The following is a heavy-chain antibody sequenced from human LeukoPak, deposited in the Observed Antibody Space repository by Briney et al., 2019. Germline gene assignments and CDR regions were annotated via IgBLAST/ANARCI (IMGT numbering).Heavy chain of an antibody. D-gene: IGHD3-10*01. Sequence: SETVPLTCAVYGGSFSGYYWSWIRQPPGKGLEWIGEINHSGSTNYNPSLKSRVTISVDTSKNQLSLKLSSVTAADTAVYYCARGRRFGELSGYWGQGTLVTVSS. J-gene: IGHJ4*02. CDR3: ARGRRFGELSGY. V-gene: IGHV4-34*01. CDR1: GGSFSGYY. CDR2: INHSGST.